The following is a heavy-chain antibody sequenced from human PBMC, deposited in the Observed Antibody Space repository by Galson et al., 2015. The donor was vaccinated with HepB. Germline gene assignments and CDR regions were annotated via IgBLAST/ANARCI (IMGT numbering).Heavy chain of an antibody. CDR3: ARYLGDYYGFDI. Sequence: RLSCAASGFTFSSYWMHWVRQVPGKGLVWVSRIKSDGSTTSYADSVKGRFTISRDNSKNMLYLQMNSLGAEDTAMYYCARYLGDYYGFDIWGQGTMVIVSS. V-gene: IGHV3-74*01. D-gene: IGHD2/OR15-2a*01. J-gene: IGHJ3*02. CDR1: GFTFSSYW. CDR2: IKSDGSTT.